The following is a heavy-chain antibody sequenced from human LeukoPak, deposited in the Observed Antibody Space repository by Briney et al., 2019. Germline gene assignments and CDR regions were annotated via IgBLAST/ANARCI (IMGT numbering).Heavy chain of an antibody. Sequence: SETLSLTCTVSGGSISSGAYYWSWIRQPPGKGLEWIGYIYYRVSTYYNPSLKSRVTISPDTSKNQFSLKQSSVTAADTAAYYCARYNGNDGARRYYFDYWGQGTLVTVSS. CDR2: IYYRVST. D-gene: IGHD1-20*01. V-gene: IGHV4-30-4*08. CDR1: GGSISSGAYY. CDR3: ARYNGNDGARRYYFDY. J-gene: IGHJ4*02.